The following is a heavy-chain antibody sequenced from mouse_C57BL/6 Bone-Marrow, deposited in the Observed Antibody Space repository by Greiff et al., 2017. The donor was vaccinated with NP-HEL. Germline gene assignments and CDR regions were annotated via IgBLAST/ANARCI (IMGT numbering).Heavy chain of an antibody. CDR2: ISDGGSYT. CDR3: ARDLSPIYYDYDGFAY. D-gene: IGHD2-4*01. CDR1: GFTFSSYA. Sequence: EVQLVESGGGLVKPGGSLKLSCAASGFTFSSYALSWVRQTPEKRLEWVATISDGGSYTYYPDNVKGRFTISRDNAKNKLYLQMSHLKSDDTAMYYCARDLSPIYYDYDGFAYWGQGTLVTVSA. J-gene: IGHJ3*01. V-gene: IGHV5-4*01.